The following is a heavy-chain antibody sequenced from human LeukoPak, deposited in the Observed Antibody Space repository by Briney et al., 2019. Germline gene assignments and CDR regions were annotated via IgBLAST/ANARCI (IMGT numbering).Heavy chain of an antibody. CDR2: IKQDGSEK. Sequence: GGSLRLSCAASGFTFSSYWMSWVRQAPGKGLEWVANIKQDGSEKYYVDSVKGRFTISRDNAKNSLYLQMNSLRAEDTAVYYCAREYRATRITMVRGVSYDYWGQGTLVTVSS. V-gene: IGHV3-7*01. D-gene: IGHD3-10*01. J-gene: IGHJ4*02. CDR3: AREYRATRITMVRGVSYDY. CDR1: GFTFSSYW.